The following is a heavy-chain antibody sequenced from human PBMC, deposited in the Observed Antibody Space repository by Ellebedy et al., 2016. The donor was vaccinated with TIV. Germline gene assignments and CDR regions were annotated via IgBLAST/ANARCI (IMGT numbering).Heavy chain of an antibody. CDR2: IRSRASGGTT. CDR1: GFTFGDYA. Sequence: GGSLRLSCTASGFTFGDYAMSWFRQAPGKGLECVGFIRSRASGGTTEYAASVKGRFSISRDDSKSIAYLQMNSLKTEDTALYYCTRVDADWGNWYFDLWGRGTLVTVSS. V-gene: IGHV3-49*03. D-gene: IGHD3-16*01. CDR3: TRVDADWGNWYFDL. J-gene: IGHJ2*01.